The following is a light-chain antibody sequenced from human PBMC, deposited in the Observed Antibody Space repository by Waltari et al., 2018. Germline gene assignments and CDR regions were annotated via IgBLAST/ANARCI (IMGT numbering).Light chain of an antibody. CDR2: LGS. J-gene: IGKJ2*01. Sequence: DIVMTQSPVSLSVTPGESATISCRSSQSLLHTDGIYYLAWYLQKPGQSPQPLIYLGSHRASGVPDRFSGSGSDTDLTLKITRVEAEDVGFYYCMQVLETPHTFGQGTKLEIK. CDR1: QSLLHTDGIYY. CDR3: MQVLETPHT. V-gene: IGKV2-28*01.